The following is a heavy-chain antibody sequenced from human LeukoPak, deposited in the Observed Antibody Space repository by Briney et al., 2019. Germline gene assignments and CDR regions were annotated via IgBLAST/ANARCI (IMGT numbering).Heavy chain of an antibody. J-gene: IGHJ6*02. Sequence: SVKVSCKASGGTFSSYAISWVRQAPGQGVEWMGRIIPILGIANYAQKFQGRVTITADKSTSTAYMELSSLRSEDTAVYYCARQRHLAEYYYYYGMDVWGQGTTVTVSS. D-gene: IGHD6-25*01. V-gene: IGHV1-69*04. CDR3: ARQRHLAEYYYYYGMDV. CDR2: IIPILGIA. CDR1: GGTFSSYA.